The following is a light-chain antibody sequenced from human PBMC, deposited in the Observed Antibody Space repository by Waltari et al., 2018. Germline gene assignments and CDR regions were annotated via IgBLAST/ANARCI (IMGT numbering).Light chain of an antibody. Sequence: EIVLTQSPATLSLSPGERATLSCRASQSVSSYLAWYQQKPGQAPRLLIYDASNRATGIPARFSGSRSGTDFTLTISSLEPEDFAVYYCQQRSTFTFGQGTRLEIK. CDR3: QQRSTFT. J-gene: IGKJ5*01. CDR2: DAS. CDR1: QSVSSY. V-gene: IGKV3-11*01.